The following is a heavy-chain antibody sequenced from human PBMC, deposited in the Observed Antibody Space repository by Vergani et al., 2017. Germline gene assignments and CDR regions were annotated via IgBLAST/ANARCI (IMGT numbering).Heavy chain of an antibody. D-gene: IGHD2-2*01. V-gene: IGHV1-3*01. CDR1: GYTFTSYA. CDR3: ARVSFVVVPAAMDY. J-gene: IGHJ4*02. Sequence: QVQLVQSGAEVKKPGASVKVSCKASGYTFTSYAMQWVRQAPGQRLEWMGWINAGNGNTKYSQKFQGRVTITRDTSASTAYMELSSLRSEDTAVYYCARVSFVVVPAAMDYWGQGTLVTVSS. CDR2: INAGNGNT.